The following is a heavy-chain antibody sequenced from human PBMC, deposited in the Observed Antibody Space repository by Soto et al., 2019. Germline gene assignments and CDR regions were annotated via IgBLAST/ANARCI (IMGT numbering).Heavy chain of an antibody. CDR2: IYYSGST. J-gene: IGHJ6*02. Sequence: SETLSLTCTVSGDSISKYYCSWIRQSPGKGLEWIGYIYYSGSTYYNPSLKSRVTISVDTSKNQFSLKLSSVTAADTAVYYCARGAALRYFDWSYYYYGMDVWGQGTTVTVSS. V-gene: IGHV4-59*08. CDR3: ARGAALRYFDWSYYYYGMDV. D-gene: IGHD3-9*01. CDR1: GDSISKYY.